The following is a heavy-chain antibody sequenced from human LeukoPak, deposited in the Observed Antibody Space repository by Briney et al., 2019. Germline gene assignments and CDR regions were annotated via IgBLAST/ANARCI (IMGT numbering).Heavy chain of an antibody. CDR3: ARGGYSYVNYFDY. J-gene: IGHJ4*02. V-gene: IGHV4-59*01. D-gene: IGHD5-18*01. CDR2: IYYGGST. CDR1: GGSISSYY. Sequence: SETLSLTCTVSGGSISSYYWNWIRQPPGKGLEWIGYIYYGGSTSYNPSLKSRVTILVDKSKNQFSLKLSSVTAADTAVYYCARGGYSYVNYFDYWGQGTLVTVSS.